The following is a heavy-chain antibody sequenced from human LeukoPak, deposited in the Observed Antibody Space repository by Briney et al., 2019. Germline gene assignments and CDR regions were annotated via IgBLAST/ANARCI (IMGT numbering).Heavy chain of an antibody. D-gene: IGHD2-2*01. CDR2: IYYSGST. CDR1: GASISAYY. CDR3: ARRAHGTSWDNYYFDY. J-gene: IGHJ4*02. Sequence: PSETLSLTCTVSGASISAYYLNWIRQPPGKGLEWIGHIYYSGSTNYNPSLKSRVTISVDTSKNQFSLRLSSVTTTDTAVYYCARRAHGTSWDNYYFDYWGQGSLVTVSS. V-gene: IGHV4-59*08.